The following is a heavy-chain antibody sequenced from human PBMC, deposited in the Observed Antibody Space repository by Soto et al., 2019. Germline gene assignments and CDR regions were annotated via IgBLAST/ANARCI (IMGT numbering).Heavy chain of an antibody. CDR3: ARETLCSSPSCRGGAFDY. Sequence: SETLSLTCTVSGGAISSGDYYWSWIRQPPGKGLEWIGYIYNSGSTYYNPSLKSRVTISVDASKNQFSLKLNSVTAADTAVYYCARETLCSSPSCRGGAFDYWGQGTLVTVSS. CDR1: GGAISSGDYY. V-gene: IGHV4-30-4*01. D-gene: IGHD2-2*01. CDR2: IYNSGST. J-gene: IGHJ4*02.